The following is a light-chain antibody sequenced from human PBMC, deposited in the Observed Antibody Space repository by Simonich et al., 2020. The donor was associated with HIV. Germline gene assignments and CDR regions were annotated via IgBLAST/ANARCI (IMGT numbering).Light chain of an antibody. V-gene: IGKV3D-20*02. CDR3: QQRTNWRT. J-gene: IGKJ1*01. Sequence: EIVLTQSPGTLSLSPGERATLSCRASQSVSSSYLAWYQQKPGLAPRLLIYDASSRATGIPDSFSGSGSGTDFTLTISSLEPEDFAVYYCQQRTNWRTFGQGTKVEIK. CDR2: DAS. CDR1: QSVSSSY.